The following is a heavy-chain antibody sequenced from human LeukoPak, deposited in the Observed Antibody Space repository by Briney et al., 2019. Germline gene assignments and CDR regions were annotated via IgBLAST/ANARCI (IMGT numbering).Heavy chain of an antibody. CDR1: GFTFSSYA. D-gene: IGHD3-9*01. Sequence: RSLRLSCAASGFTFSSYAMHWVRQAPGKGLEWVAVISYDGSNKYYADSVKGRFTISRDNSKNTLYLQMNSLRAEDTAVYYCARGVVRYFDYWGQGALVTVSS. V-gene: IGHV3-30-3*01. J-gene: IGHJ4*02. CDR2: ISYDGSNK. CDR3: ARGVVRYFDY.